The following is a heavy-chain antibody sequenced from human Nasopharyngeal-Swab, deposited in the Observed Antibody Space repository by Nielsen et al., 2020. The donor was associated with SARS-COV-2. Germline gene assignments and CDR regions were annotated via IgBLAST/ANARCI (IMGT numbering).Heavy chain of an antibody. Sequence: LKISCAASGFTFSSYWMSWVRQAPGKGLAWVANIKQDGSEKYYVDSVKGRFTISRDNAKNSLYLQMNSLRAEDTAVYYCAREAPIGYCSSTSCYTGNAFDIWGQGTMVTVSS. D-gene: IGHD2-2*02. CDR3: AREAPIGYCSSTSCYTGNAFDI. V-gene: IGHV3-7*01. J-gene: IGHJ3*02. CDR2: IKQDGSEK. CDR1: GFTFSSYW.